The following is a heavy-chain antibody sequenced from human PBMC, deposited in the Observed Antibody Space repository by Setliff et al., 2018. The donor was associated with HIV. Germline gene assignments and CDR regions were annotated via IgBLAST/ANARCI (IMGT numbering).Heavy chain of an antibody. V-gene: IGHV1-18*01. J-gene: IGHJ5*02. D-gene: IGHD2-8*01. CDR3: ARVYCSNGVCYMNWFDP. CDR2: ISAYNGNT. CDR1: GYTFTSYG. Sequence: ASVKVSCKASGYTFTSYGISWVRQAPGQGLEWMGWISAYNGNTKYAQKLQGRVTMTTDTSTSTAYMELRSLRSDDTAVDYCARVYCSNGVCYMNWFDPWGQGTLVTVSS.